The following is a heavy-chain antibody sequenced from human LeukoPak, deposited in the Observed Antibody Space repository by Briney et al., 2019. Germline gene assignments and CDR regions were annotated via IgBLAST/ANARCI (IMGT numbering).Heavy chain of an antibody. D-gene: IGHD4-23*01. J-gene: IGHJ5*01. CDR2: INPNIGDT. CDR3: AGMDLYGGYSIGFDS. Sequence: ASVKVSCKASGYTFTGYFMHWVRQAPGQGLQWMEWINPNIGDTHYAQKFRGRVTMTRDTSMSTVYMELSRLTSDDTAVYYCAGMDLYGGYSIGFDSWGQGTLVIVSS. V-gene: IGHV1-2*02. CDR1: GYTFTGYF.